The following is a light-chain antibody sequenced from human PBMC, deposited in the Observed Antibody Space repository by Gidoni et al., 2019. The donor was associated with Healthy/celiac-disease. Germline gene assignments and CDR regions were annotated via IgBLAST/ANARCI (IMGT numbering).Light chain of an antibody. J-gene: IGKJ4*01. V-gene: IGKV4-1*01. CDR2: WAS. CDR3: QQYYSTPLT. CDR1: QSVLYSSNNKNY. Sequence: VMTQSPDSLSVSLGERVTINCKSSQSVLYSSNNKNYLAWYQQKPGQPPKLLIYWASTRESGVPDRFSGSGSGTDFTLTISSLQAEDVAVYYCQQYYSTPLTFGGGTKVEIK.